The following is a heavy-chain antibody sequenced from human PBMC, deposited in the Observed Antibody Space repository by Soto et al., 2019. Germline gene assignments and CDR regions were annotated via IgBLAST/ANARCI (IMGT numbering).Heavy chain of an antibody. J-gene: IGHJ6*02. Sequence: PSETRSLTGAVWGGSLRVYYWSWIRQRPGKGVGGSGEINHRGGTNYNASLKSRVAISGDTSKNQFSLRLSSVTAADTAVYYCAGQVGLLVTAAMRDYYHYYGMDVRGQGTTVPVSS. CDR2: INHRGGT. D-gene: IGHD2-2*01. V-gene: IGHV4-34*01. CDR3: AGQVGLLVTAAMRDYYHYYGMDV. CDR1: GGSLRVYY.